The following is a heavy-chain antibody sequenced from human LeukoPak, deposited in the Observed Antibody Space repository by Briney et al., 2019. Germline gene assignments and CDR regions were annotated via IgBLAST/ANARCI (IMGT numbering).Heavy chain of an antibody. J-gene: IGHJ3*02. CDR3: ARDRNAVTTFEAPTDAFGI. D-gene: IGHD4-17*01. V-gene: IGHV4-31*03. CDR1: GGSISSGGYY. Sequence: SQTLSLTCTVSGGSISSGGYYWSWIRQHPGKGLEWIGYIYYSGSTYYNPSLKSRVTISVDTSKNQFSLKLSSVTAADTAVYYCARDRNAVTTFEAPTDAFGIWGQGTMVTVSS. CDR2: IYYSGST.